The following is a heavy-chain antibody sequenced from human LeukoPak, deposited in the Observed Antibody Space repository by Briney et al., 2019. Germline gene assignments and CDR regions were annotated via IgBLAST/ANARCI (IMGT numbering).Heavy chain of an antibody. D-gene: IGHD5-18*01. CDR3: ARDRWGYSYGGD. V-gene: IGHV3-30*03. CDR1: GFSFDNFA. CDR2: ISYDGSYQ. J-gene: IGHJ4*02. Sequence: GGSLRLSCEASGFSFDNFAMDWVRQVPGKGLEWVSVISYDGSYQNYADSVKGRFTISRDNAKNPLYLQMNSLRVEDTAVYYCARDRWGYSYGGDWGQGTLVTVSS.